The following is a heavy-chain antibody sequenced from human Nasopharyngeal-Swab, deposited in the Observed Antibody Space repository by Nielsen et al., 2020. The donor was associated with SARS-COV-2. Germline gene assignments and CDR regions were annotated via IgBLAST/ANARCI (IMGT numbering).Heavy chain of an antibody. Sequence: SETLSLTCAVYGGSFSGYYWNWIRQPPGKGLEWIGEINHRGSTNYNPSLKSRVTLSLDTSKNQFSLKLSSVTAADTAVYYCARSRYTSSWYGVRNWFDPWGQGTLVTVSS. V-gene: IGHV4-34*01. CDR2: INHRGST. J-gene: IGHJ5*02. CDR1: GGSFSGYY. CDR3: ARSRYTSSWYGVRNWFDP. D-gene: IGHD6-13*01.